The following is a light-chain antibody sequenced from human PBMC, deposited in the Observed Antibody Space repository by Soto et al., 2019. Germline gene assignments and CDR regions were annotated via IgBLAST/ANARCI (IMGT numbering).Light chain of an antibody. CDR2: GNS. V-gene: IGLV1-40*01. Sequence: QSVLAQPPSVSGAPGQRATISCTGSSSNIGAGYDVHWYQQLPGTAPKLLIYGNSNRPSGVPDRFSGSKSDTSASLAITGLQAEDEADYYCQYYDSSLSVVFGGGTKVTVL. CDR3: QYYDSSLSVV. CDR1: SSNIGAGYD. J-gene: IGLJ2*01.